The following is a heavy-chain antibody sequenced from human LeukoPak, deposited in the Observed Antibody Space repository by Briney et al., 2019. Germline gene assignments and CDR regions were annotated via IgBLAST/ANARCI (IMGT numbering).Heavy chain of an antibody. V-gene: IGHV3-21*01. CDR2: ISSSSSYI. CDR1: GFSFSSYT. Sequence: GGSLRLSCAASGFSFSSYTMNWVRQAPGKGLEWVSSISSSSSYIYYADSVKGRFTISRDNAKNSLYLQMNSLRAEDTAVYYCARDQTVAYDYWGQGTLVTVSS. D-gene: IGHD6-19*01. CDR3: ARDQTVAYDY. J-gene: IGHJ4*02.